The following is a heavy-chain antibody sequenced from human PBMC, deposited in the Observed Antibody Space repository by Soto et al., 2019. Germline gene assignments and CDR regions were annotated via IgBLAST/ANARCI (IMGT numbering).Heavy chain of an antibody. D-gene: IGHD4-4*01. CDR2: IYYSGST. Sequence: SETLSLTCTVSGGSISSSSYYWGWIRQPPGKGLEWIGSIYYSGSTYYNPSLKSRVTISVDTSKNQFSLKLSSVTAADTAVYYCARRTTVTTWVDGMDVWGQGTTVTVSS. CDR1: GGSISSSSYY. J-gene: IGHJ6*02. V-gene: IGHV4-39*01. CDR3: ARRTTVTTWVDGMDV.